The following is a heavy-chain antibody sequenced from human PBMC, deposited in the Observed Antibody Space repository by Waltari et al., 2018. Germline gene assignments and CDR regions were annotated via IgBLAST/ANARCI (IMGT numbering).Heavy chain of an antibody. J-gene: IGHJ4*02. CDR2: ISRSSSTI. CDR3: ARSEGEYQLLWAFFDY. D-gene: IGHD2-2*01. CDR1: GFTFSSYS. Sequence: EVQLVESGGGLVQPGGSLRLSCAASGFTFSSYSMNWVRQAPGKGLEWVSYISRSSSTIYYADSVKCRFTISRDNAKNSLYLQMNSLRAEDTAVYYCARSEGEYQLLWAFFDYWGQGTLVTVSS. V-gene: IGHV3-48*04.